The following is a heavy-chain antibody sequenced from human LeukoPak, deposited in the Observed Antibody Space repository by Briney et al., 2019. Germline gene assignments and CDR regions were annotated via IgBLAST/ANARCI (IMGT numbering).Heavy chain of an antibody. CDR2: IIPIFGTA. V-gene: IGHV1-69*06. J-gene: IGHJ6*03. Sequence: SVKVSCKASGGTFSSYAISWVRQAPGQGLEWMGGIIPIFGTANYAQKFQGRVTITADKSTSTAYMQLSSLGSEDTAVYYCARDGGYCSGGSCYSKVRYYYYYMDVWGKGTTVSVSS. CDR3: ARDGGYCSGGSCYSKVRYYYYYMDV. CDR1: GGTFSSYA. D-gene: IGHD2-15*01.